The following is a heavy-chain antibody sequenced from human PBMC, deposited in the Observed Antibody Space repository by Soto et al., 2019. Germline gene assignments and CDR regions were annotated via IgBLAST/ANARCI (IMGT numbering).Heavy chain of an antibody. CDR3: ARDLPGVPVAGLTYYYYGMDV. V-gene: IGHV1-3*01. CDR1: VYSFSNYA. Sequence: GASVKVSCKASVYSFSNYAMHWVRQAPGQSLEWMGWINAGNGNTKCSQKFQDRVTITRDTSATTAYMELSSLRSEDTAVYYCARDLPGVPVAGLTYYYYGMDVWGQGTTVTVSS. CDR2: INAGNGNT. J-gene: IGHJ6*02. D-gene: IGHD6-19*01.